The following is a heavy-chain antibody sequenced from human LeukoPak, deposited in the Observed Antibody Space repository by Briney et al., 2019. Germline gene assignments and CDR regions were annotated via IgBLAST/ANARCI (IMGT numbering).Heavy chain of an antibody. CDR3: ASGPLHIVVVPAAIGGAEYFQH. CDR1: GGSFSGYY. J-gene: IGHJ1*01. V-gene: IGHV4-34*01. Sequence: SETLSLTCAVYGGSFSGYYWNWIRQPPGKGLEWIGEINHSGSTNYNPSLKSRVTISVDTSKNQFSLKLSSVTAADTAVYYCASGPLHIVVVPAAIGGAEYFQHWGQGTLVTVSS. CDR2: INHSGST. D-gene: IGHD2-2*01.